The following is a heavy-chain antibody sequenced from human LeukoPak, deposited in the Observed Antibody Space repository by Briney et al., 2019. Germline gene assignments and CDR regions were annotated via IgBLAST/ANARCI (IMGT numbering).Heavy chain of an antibody. D-gene: IGHD4-17*01. J-gene: IGHJ4*02. CDR2: IRYDGSNK. V-gene: IGHV3-30*02. Sequence: PGGSLRRYCAAPGFTFSSYGMHWVRQAPGKGLVWVAFIRYDGSNKYYADSVKGRFTISRDNSKNTLYLQMNSLRAEDTAVYYCANDYGDSLTAFDYWGQGTLVTVSS. CDR1: GFTFSSYG. CDR3: ANDYGDSLTAFDY.